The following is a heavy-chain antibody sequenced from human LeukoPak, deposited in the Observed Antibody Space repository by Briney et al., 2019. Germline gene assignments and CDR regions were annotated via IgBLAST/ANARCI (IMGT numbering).Heavy chain of an antibody. CDR2: INPNSGGT. V-gene: IGHV1-2*02. D-gene: IGHD6-6*01. CDR1: GYTFTGYY. J-gene: IGHJ3*02. CDR3: ARARQARLTGDDAFDI. Sequence: VKVSCKASGYTFTGYYMHWVRQAPGQGLEWMGWINPNSGGTNYAQKFQGRVTMTRDTSISTAYMELSRLRSDDTAVYYCARARQARLTGDDAFDIWGQGTMVTVSS.